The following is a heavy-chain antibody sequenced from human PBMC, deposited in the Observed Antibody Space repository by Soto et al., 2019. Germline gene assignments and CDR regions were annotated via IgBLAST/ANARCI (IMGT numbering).Heavy chain of an antibody. CDR1: GFTFSSYS. CDR2: ISSSSYI. D-gene: IGHD6-19*01. J-gene: IGHJ3*02. V-gene: IGHV3-21*01. CDR3: ARDLPGCAFDI. Sequence: GGSLRLSCAASGFTFSSYSMNWVRQAPGKGLEWVSSISSSSYIYYADSVKGRFTISRDNAKNSLYLQMNSLRAEDTAVYYCARDLPGCAFDIWGQGTMVTVSS.